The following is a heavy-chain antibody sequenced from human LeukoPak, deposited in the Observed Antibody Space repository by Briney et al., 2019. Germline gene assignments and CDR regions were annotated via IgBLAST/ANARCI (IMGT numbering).Heavy chain of an antibody. CDR3: AKDYPHYHDSSGYFLDYLDS. D-gene: IGHD3-22*01. CDR2: ISDSGGST. J-gene: IGHJ4*02. Sequence: PGGSLRLSCAASGFTFSSYAMSWVRQAPGKGLEGVSDISDSGGSTYYADSVKGRFTISRDNSKNTLYLQMNSLRAEDTAVYYCAKDYPHYHDSSGYFLDYLDSPREGTLVTDSP. CDR1: GFTFSSYA. V-gene: IGHV3-23*01.